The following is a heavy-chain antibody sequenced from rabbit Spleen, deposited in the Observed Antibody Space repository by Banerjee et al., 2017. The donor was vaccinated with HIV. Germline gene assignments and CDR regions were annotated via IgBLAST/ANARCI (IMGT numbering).Heavy chain of an antibody. CDR3: ARDLVAVIGWNFNL. CDR2: INIVTGKS. V-gene: IGHV1S45*01. CDR1: GFAFTTYYM. J-gene: IGHJ4*01. D-gene: IGHD1-1*01. Sequence: QEQLKETGGGLVQPGGSLTLSCKASGFAFTTYYMSWVRQAPGRGLEWIACINIVTGKSVYASWAEGRFIMSRTSSTTVTLQMTSLTAADTATYFCARDLVAVIGWNFNLWGPGTLVTVS.